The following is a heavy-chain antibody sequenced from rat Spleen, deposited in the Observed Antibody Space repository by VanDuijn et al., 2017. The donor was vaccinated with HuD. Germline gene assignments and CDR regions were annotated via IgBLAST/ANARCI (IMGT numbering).Heavy chain of an antibody. Sequence: EVQLVESGGGLVQPGRSLKLSCTASGLSFSNYDMAWVRQAPTKGLEWVASISYDGGSTNYRDSVKGRFTISRDNAKNTLYLQMESLRSEDTATYYCTRGTYYRHWGQGVMVTVSS. J-gene: IGHJ2*01. V-gene: IGHV5-20*01. CDR1: GLSFSNYD. CDR2: ISYDGGST. CDR3: TRGTYYRH. D-gene: IGHD1-12*01.